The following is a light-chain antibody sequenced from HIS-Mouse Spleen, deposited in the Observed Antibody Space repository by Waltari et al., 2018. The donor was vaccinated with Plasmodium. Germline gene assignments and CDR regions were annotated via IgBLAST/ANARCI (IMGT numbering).Light chain of an antibody. V-gene: IGKV3-11*01. CDR3: QQRSNWPSLT. J-gene: IGKJ4*01. CDR1: QRVSSY. Sequence: EIVLPQSPATLSLSPGETATLSCRASQRVSSYLAWYQQKPGQAPRILIYDASNRATGIPARFSGSGSGTDFTLTISSLEPEDFAVYYCQQRSNWPSLTFGGGTKVEIK. CDR2: DAS.